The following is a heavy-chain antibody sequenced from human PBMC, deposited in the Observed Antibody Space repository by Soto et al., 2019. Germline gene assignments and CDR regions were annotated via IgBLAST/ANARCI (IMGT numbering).Heavy chain of an antibody. J-gene: IGHJ3*02. Sequence: PGESLKISCKGSGYTYTNYWIGWVRQMPGKGLEWMGIIYPGDSDTRYSPSFQGQVTFSADKSISTAYLQWNSLKASDTAMYYCARQNYYGAFDIWGQGTMVTVSS. CDR2: IYPGDSDT. D-gene: IGHD3-10*01. V-gene: IGHV5-51*01. CDR1: GYTYTNYW. CDR3: ARQNYYGAFDI.